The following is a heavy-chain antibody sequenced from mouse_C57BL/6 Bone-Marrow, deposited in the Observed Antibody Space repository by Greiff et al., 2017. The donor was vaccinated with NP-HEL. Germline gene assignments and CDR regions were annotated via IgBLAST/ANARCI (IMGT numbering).Heavy chain of an antibody. CDR3: ARNFYDSRFAY. J-gene: IGHJ3*01. Sequence: EVQVVESGGGLVKPGGSLKLSCAASGFTFSDYGMHWVRQAPEKGLEWVAYISSGSSTIYYADTVKGRFTISRDNAKNTLFLQMTSLRSENTAMYYCARNFYDSRFAYWGQGTLVTVSA. V-gene: IGHV5-17*01. CDR2: ISSGSSTI. CDR1: GFTFSDYG. D-gene: IGHD2-3*01.